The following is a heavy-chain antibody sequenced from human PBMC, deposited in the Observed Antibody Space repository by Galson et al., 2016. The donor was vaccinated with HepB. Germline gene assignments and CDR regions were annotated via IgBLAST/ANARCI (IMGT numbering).Heavy chain of an antibody. Sequence: SLRLSCAASGFTFDDYGMHWVRQAPGKGLEWVSSISWNSGRIAYADSVKGRFTISRDYAKNSLYLQMNSLRTENTALYYCARVLRRGVSIFDCWGQGTLVTVSS. J-gene: IGHJ4*02. CDR1: GFTFDDYG. V-gene: IGHV3-9*01. D-gene: IGHD3-10*01. CDR2: ISWNSGRI. CDR3: ARVLRRGVSIFDC.